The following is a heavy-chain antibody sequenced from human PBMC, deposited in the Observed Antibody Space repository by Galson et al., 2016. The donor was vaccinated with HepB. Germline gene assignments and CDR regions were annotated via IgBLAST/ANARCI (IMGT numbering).Heavy chain of an antibody. D-gene: IGHD3-22*01. J-gene: IGHJ4*02. CDR1: GFTFSNAW. V-gene: IGHV3-15*01. CDR2: IKSKTDGGTT. CDR3: TSLTTNHDDRTCYYTI. Sequence: SLRLSCAASGFTFSNAWMSWVRQAPGKGLEWVGRIKSKTDGGTTDYAAPVKGRFTISRDDSKNTLYLETNSLKTEDTAVYYCTSLTTNHDDRTCYYTIWGQGTLVTVSS.